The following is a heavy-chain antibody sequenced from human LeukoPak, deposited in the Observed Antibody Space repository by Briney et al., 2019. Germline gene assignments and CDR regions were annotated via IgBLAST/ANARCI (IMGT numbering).Heavy chain of an antibody. D-gene: IGHD2-2*01. V-gene: IGHV3-7*04. J-gene: IGHJ3*02. CDR3: ARVTYLGYCSSTSCSNAFDI. CDR2: IKQDGSEK. Sequence: GGSLRLSCAASGFTFTKYWMTWVRQAPGKGLEWVANIKQDGSEKYYVDSVKGRFTISRDNAKNSLYLQMNSLRAEDTAVYYCARVTYLGYCSSTSCSNAFDIWGQGTMVTVSS. CDR1: GFTFTKYW.